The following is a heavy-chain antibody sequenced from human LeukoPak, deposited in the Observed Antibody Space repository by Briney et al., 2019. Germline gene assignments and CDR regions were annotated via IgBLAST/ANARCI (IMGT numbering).Heavy chain of an antibody. J-gene: IGHJ3*02. CDR3: AKAAAYSGSYWDAFDI. V-gene: IGHV3-23*01. CDR1: GFTFSSYA. D-gene: IGHD1-26*01. CDR2: ISGSGGST. Sequence: GGSLRLSCAASGFTFSSYAMSWVRQAPGKGLEWVSAISGSGGSTYYADSVKGRFTISRDNSKNTLYLQMNSLRAEDTAVYYCAKAAAYSGSYWDAFDIWGQGTMVTVSS.